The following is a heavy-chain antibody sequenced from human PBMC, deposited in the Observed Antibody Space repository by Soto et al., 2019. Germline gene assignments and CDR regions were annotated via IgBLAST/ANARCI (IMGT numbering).Heavy chain of an antibody. CDR1: GYTFTSYA. J-gene: IGHJ4*02. CDR2: INAGNGNT. D-gene: IGHD3-3*01. V-gene: IGHV1-3*01. Sequence: ASVKVSCKASGYTFTSYAMHWVRQAPGQRLEWMGWINAGNGNTKYSQKFQGRVTITRDTSASTAYMELSSLRSEDTAVYYCARESLRAYDFWSGPTYYFDYWGQGTLVTVSS. CDR3: ARESLRAYDFWSGPTYYFDY.